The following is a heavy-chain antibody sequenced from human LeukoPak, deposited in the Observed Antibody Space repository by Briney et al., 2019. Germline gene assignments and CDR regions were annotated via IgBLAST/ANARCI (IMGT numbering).Heavy chain of an antibody. CDR2: IYYSGST. V-gene: IGHV4-39*01. J-gene: IGHJ4*02. D-gene: IGHD3-22*01. CDR3: ARHNGAGEYYYDSSGYPQEYYFDY. CDR1: GGSISSSSYY. Sequence: NPSETLSLTCTVSGGSISSSSYYWGWIRQPPGKGLEWIGSIYYSGSTYYNPSLKSRVTISVDTSKNQFSLKLSSVTAADTAVYYRARHNGAGEYYYDSSGYPQEYYFDYWGQGTLVTVSS.